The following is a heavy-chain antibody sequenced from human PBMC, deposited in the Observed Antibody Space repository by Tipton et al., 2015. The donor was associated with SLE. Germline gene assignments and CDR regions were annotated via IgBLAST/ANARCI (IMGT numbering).Heavy chain of an antibody. D-gene: IGHD3-3*01. J-gene: IGHJ3*02. CDR1: GGSFSGYY. CDR2: INHSGST. V-gene: IGHV4-34*01. CDR3: ARDGSENYDSDAFDI. Sequence: TLSLTCAVYGGSFSGYYWSWIRQPPGKGLEWIGEINHSGSTNYNPSLKSRVTISVDTSKNQFSLKLSSVTAADTAVYYCARDGSENYDSDAFDIWGQGTMVTVSS.